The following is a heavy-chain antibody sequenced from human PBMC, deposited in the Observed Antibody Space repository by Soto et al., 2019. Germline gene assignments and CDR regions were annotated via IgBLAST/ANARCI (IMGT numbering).Heavy chain of an antibody. Sequence: QVQLQQWGAGLLKPSETLSLTCAVSGGSLSGYSWNWVRQPPGKGLEWIGEISYRGSTNYNPSLMSRVTISVDTSKNQFSLKLTSVTAADTGVYFCARAPYSGHWNQPWQTPRRPGNYGMDVWGQGTTVTVSS. CDR2: ISYRGST. J-gene: IGHJ6*02. CDR3: ARAPYSGHWNQPWQTPRRPGNYGMDV. V-gene: IGHV4-34*01. D-gene: IGHD1-26*01. CDR1: GGSLSGYS.